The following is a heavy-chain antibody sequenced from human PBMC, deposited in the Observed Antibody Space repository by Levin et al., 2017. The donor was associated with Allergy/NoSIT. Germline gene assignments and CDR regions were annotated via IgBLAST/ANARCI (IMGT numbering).Heavy chain of an antibody. J-gene: IGHJ3*02. Sequence: GGSLRLSCAASGFTFSSYGMHWVRQAPGKGLEWVAVIWYDGSNKYYADSVKGRFTISRDNSKNTLYLQMNSLRAEDTAVYYCATENTYDFWSGGGAFDIWGQGTMVTVSS. D-gene: IGHD3-3*01. CDR1: GFTFSSYG. V-gene: IGHV3-33*01. CDR2: IWYDGSNK. CDR3: ATENTYDFWSGGGAFDI.